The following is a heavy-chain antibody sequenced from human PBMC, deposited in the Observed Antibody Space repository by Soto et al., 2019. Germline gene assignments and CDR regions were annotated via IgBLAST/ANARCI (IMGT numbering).Heavy chain of an antibody. CDR2: ISYDGSNK. CDR3: ARDWGGYCSGGSCYSRGMDV. CDR1: GFTFSSYA. J-gene: IGHJ6*02. V-gene: IGHV3-30-3*01. Sequence: PGGSMRLSCAASGFTFSSYAMHWVRQAPGKGLEWVAVISYDGSNKYYADSVKGRFTISRDNSKNTLYLQMNSLRAEDTAVYYCARDWGGYCSGGSCYSRGMDVRGQGTTVTVSS. D-gene: IGHD2-15*01.